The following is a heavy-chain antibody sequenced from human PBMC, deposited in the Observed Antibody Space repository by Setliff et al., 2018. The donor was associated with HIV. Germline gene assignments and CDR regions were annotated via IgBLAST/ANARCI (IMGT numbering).Heavy chain of an antibody. CDR2: ISYDGSNK. V-gene: IGHV3-30*09. Sequence: GGSLRLSCAASGFTFSSYAMHWVRQAPGKGLEWVAVISYDGSNKYYADSVKGRFAISRDNSKNTLYLQMNSLRAEDTAVYYCARDRTQWRAQVNYFDYWGQGTLVTVSS. CDR3: ARDRTQWRAQVNYFDY. CDR1: GFTFSSYA. D-gene: IGHD2-21*01. J-gene: IGHJ4*02.